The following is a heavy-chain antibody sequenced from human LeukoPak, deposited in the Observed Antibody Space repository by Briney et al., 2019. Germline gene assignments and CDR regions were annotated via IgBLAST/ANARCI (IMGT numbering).Heavy chain of an antibody. CDR2: IVSSGANT. D-gene: IGHD3-9*01. Sequence: GASLRLSCAASGFIFSNYAMSCARQAPGKGLEWFSAIVSSGANTYYADSVKGRFTISRDNPRNTLYLQMDSLRAEDTAVYYCAKWGHYDVLTGYFDPDQWGQGTLVTVPS. V-gene: IGHV3-23*01. CDR3: AKWGHYDVLTGYFDPDQ. CDR1: GFIFSNYA. J-gene: IGHJ5*02.